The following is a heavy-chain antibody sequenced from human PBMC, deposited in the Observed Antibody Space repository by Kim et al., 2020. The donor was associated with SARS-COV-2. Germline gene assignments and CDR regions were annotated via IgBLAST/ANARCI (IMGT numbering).Heavy chain of an antibody. CDR3: ARGVRYSPDHPLFDY. D-gene: IGHD3-16*02. CDR2: INPNSGGT. CDR1: GYTFTGYY. V-gene: IGHV1-2*02. J-gene: IGHJ4*02. Sequence: ASVKVSCKASGYTFTGYYMHWVRQAPGQGLEWMGWINPNSGGTNYAQKFQGRVTMTRDTSISTAYMELSRLRSDDTAVYYCARGVRYSPDHPLFDYWGQGTLVTVSS.